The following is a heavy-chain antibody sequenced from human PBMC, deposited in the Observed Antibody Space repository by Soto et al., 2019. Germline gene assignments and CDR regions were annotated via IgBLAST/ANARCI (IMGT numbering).Heavy chain of an antibody. J-gene: IGHJ5*02. D-gene: IGHD6-6*01. Sequence: EVQLVESGGGLVQPGGSLRLSCAASGFTFSSYWMHWVRHEPGKGLVWVSRINSDGSNTMYADSVKGRFSLSRDNAKNTLYLQMNSLRAEDTAVYYCGRGVQTHWFDPCGQVTMVAVAS. CDR3: GRGVQTHWFDP. CDR2: INSDGSNT. V-gene: IGHV3-74*03. CDR1: GFTFSSYW.